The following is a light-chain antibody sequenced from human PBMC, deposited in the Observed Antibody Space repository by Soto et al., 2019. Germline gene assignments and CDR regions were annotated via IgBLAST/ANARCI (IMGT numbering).Light chain of an antibody. Sequence: DIQITQVPSTGSASVGDRFTITGGASQNVNNWLAWYQQKSGQDPKILMNAASSLRSGVPSRFSASGSGTDFTLTISSLQPEDYATYYCQQSYNAPFNVGPGTKVEIK. J-gene: IGKJ3*01. CDR1: QNVNNW. CDR3: QQSYNAPFN. V-gene: IGKV1-39*01. CDR2: AAS.